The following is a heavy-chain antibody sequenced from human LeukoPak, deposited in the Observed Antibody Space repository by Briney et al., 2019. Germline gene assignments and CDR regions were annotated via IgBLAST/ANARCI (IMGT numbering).Heavy chain of an antibody. CDR3: ARDGGSFSYNMDV. J-gene: IGHJ6*02. D-gene: IGHD1-26*01. V-gene: IGHV1-69*13. CDR1: GGTFSSYA. CDR2: IIPIFGTA. Sequence: ASVKVSCKASGGTFSSYAISWVRQAPGQGLEWMGGIIPIFGTANYAQKFQGRVTITADESTSTAYMELSSLRSEDTAVYYCARDGGSFSYNMDVWGQGTTVTVSS.